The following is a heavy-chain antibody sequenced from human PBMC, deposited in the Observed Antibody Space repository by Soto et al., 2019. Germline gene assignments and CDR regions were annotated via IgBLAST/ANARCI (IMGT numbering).Heavy chain of an antibody. CDR1: GFPFNRYA. CDR2: ISGRGVST. Sequence: SLRFSWALAGFPFNRYAMTRDRQAPRKGLDWVSAISGRGVSTSYDDAVKGRFTVSRDQPKNMLYLQMSSLRAEDTAVYYCAKDGGLYGSSTSCPYYFECWGQGTLVAVSS. V-gene: IGHV3-23*01. D-gene: IGHD2-2*01. CDR3: AKDGGLYGSSTSCPYYFEC. J-gene: IGHJ4*02.